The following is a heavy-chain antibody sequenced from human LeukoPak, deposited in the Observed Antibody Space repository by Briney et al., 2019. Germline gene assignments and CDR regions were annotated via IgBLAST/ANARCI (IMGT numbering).Heavy chain of an antibody. CDR2: IYYSGST. CDR1: GGSISSSSYY. D-gene: IGHD5-24*01. V-gene: IGHV4-39*01. J-gene: IGHJ4*02. CDR3: ARLNRRDGYNWYY. Sequence: SETLFLTCTVSGGSISSSSYYWGWIRQPPGKGLEWIGSIYYSGSTYYNPSLKSRVTISVDTSKNQFSLKLSSVTAADTAVYYCARLNRRDGYNWYYWGQGTLVTVSS.